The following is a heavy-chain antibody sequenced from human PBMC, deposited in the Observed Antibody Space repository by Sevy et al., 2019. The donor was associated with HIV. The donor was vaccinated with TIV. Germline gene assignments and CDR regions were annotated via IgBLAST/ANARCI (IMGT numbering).Heavy chain of an antibody. V-gene: IGHV1-69*13. CDR3: ARGGHGEDQMGVGDAFDI. D-gene: IGHD3-10*01. Sequence: ASVKVSCKASGGTFSSYAISWVRQAPGQGLEWMGGIIPIFGTANYAQKFQGRVTITADESTSTAYMELSSLRSEDTAVYYCARGGHGEDQMGVGDAFDIWGQGTMVTVSS. J-gene: IGHJ3*02. CDR1: GGTFSSYA. CDR2: IIPIFGTA.